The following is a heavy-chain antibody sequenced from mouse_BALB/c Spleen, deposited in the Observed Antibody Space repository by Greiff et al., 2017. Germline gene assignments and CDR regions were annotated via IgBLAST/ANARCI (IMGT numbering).Heavy chain of an antibody. J-gene: IGHJ2*01. CDR2: ISNGGGST. Sequence: EVKVVESGGGLVQPGGSLKLSCAASGFTFSSYTMSWVRQTPEKRLEWVAYISNGGGSTSYPDTVKGRFTISRDNAKNTLYLQMSSLKSEDTAMYYCARHYLYYFDYWGQGTTLTVSS. CDR3: ARHYLYYFDY. CDR1: GFTFSSYT. D-gene: IGHD1-1*01. V-gene: IGHV5-12-2*01.